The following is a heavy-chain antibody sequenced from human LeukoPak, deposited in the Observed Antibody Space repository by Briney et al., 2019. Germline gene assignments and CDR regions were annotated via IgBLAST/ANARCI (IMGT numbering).Heavy chain of an antibody. CDR2: IYYSGST. CDR3: ARDRTGSFNSGSLFYYYYYMDV. Sequence: SETLSLTCTVSGGSISSSSYYWGWIRQPPGKGLEWIGSIYYSGSTYYNPSLKSRVTISVDTSKNQFSLKLTSVTAADTAVYYCARDRTGSFNSGSLFYYYYYMDVWGKGTTVTVSS. V-gene: IGHV4-39*07. CDR1: GGSISSSSYY. D-gene: IGHD3-10*01. J-gene: IGHJ6*03.